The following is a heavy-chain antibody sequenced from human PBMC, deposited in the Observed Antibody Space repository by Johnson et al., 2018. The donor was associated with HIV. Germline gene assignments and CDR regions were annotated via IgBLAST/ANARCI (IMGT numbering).Heavy chain of an antibody. Sequence: VQLVESGGGVVRPGGSLRLSCTGSVFTFDDYGMSWVRQSPGKGLEWVSVISGSGGSTYYADSVKGRFTISRDNSKNTLYLQMNSLRAEDTAVYYCARVPWSLDAFDIWGQGTMVTVSS. D-gene: IGHD2-15*01. CDR2: ISGSGGST. CDR3: ARVPWSLDAFDI. J-gene: IGHJ3*02. V-gene: IGHV3-23*04. CDR1: VFTFDDYG.